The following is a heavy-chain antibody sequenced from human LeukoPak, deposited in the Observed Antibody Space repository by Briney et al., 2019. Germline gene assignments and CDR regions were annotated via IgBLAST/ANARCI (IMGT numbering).Heavy chain of an antibody. J-gene: IGHJ3*02. CDR3: ARGAGTASDAFDI. CDR1: GYTFTTHS. V-gene: IGHV1-18*01. CDR2: ISVYNGNT. D-gene: IGHD2-21*02. Sequence: ASVKVSCKASGYTFTTHSIAWVRQAPGQGLEWMGWISVYNGNTNYAQKLQGRVTMTTDTSTSTAYMDLRNLRSDDTAVYYCARGAGTASDAFDIWDQGTMVTVS.